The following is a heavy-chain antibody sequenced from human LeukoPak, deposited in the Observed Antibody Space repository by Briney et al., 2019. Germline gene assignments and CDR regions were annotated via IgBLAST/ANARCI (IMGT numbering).Heavy chain of an antibody. V-gene: IGHV1-18*01. D-gene: IGHD5-12*01. CDR1: GYTFTSYG. CDR3: ARDPGNIVATIPDY. Sequence: GASVRVSCEASGYTFTSYGISWVRQAPGQGLEWMGWISAYNGNTNYAQKLQGRVTVTTDTSTSTAYMELRSLRSDDTAVYYCARDPGNIVATIPDYWGQGTLVTVSS. J-gene: IGHJ4*02. CDR2: ISAYNGNT.